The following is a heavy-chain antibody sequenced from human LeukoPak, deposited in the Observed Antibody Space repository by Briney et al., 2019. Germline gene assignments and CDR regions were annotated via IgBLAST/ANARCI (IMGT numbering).Heavy chain of an antibody. V-gene: IGHV4-31*03. CDR2: IYYSRST. Sequence: SETLSLTCTVSGGSISSGGYYWSWIRQHPGKGLEWIGYIYYSRSTYHNPSLKSRVTIAVDTSKNQFSLKLGSATAADTAVYYCARARALQQWLGGYFDYWGQGTLVTVSS. CDR1: GGSISSGGYY. CDR3: ARARALQQWLGGYFDY. J-gene: IGHJ4*02. D-gene: IGHD6-19*01.